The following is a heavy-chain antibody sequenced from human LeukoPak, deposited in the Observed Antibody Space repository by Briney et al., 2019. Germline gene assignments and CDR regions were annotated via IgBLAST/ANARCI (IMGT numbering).Heavy chain of an antibody. CDR1: GYTFTTYG. D-gene: IGHD3-9*01. CDR3: ARMILLLGDVLTVPPRGFDY. V-gene: IGHV1-18*01. Sequence: ASVKVSCKASGYTFTTYGISWVRQAPGQGLEWLGRISVYNGMTNYAQKLQGRVTMTTDTSTSTAYMELRSLRSDDTAVYYCARMILLLGDVLTVPPRGFDYWGQGTLVTVPS. CDR2: ISVYNGMT. J-gene: IGHJ4*02.